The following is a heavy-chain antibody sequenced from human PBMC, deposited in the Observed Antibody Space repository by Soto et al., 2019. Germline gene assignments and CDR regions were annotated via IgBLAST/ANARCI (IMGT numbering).Heavy chain of an antibody. CDR3: ARGHGGSGSYYNGGYNWFDP. D-gene: IGHD3-10*01. Sequence: LSLTCAVYGGSFSGYYWSWIRQPPGKGLEWIGEINHSGSTNYNPSLKSRVTISVDTSKNQFSLKLSSVTAADTAVYYCARGHGGSGSYYNGGYNWFDPWGQGTLVTVSS. CDR1: GGSFSGYY. CDR2: INHSGST. V-gene: IGHV4-34*01. J-gene: IGHJ5*02.